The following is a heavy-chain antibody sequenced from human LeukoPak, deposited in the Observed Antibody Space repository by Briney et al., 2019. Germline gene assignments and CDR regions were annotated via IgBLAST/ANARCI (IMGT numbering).Heavy chain of an antibody. CDR3: ARDQSGGNTRPGWLDA. J-gene: IGHJ5*02. Sequence: GRSLRLSCAASGFTLSNYGMHWVRQAPGKGLEWVAFILYDGSNEYYPDSVKGRFTISRDDSKDTLYLQMNSLRAEDTAIYYCARDQSGGNTRPGWLDAWGQGTLVTVSS. CDR2: ILYDGSNE. V-gene: IGHV3-33*08. D-gene: IGHD4-23*01. CDR1: GFTLSNYG.